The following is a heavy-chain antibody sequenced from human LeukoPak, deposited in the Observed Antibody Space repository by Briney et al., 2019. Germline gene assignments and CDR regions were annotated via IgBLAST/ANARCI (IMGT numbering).Heavy chain of an antibody. CDR3: ARDHRRSTVDTAMASAFGI. CDR2: INPSGGST. D-gene: IGHD5-18*01. Sequence: ASVKVSCKASGYTFTSYYMHWVRQAPGQGLEWMGIINPSGGSTSYAQKFQGRVTMTRDTSTSTVYMELSSLRSEDTAVYYCARDHRRSTVDTAMASAFGIWGQGTMVTVSS. CDR1: GYTFTSYY. J-gene: IGHJ3*02. V-gene: IGHV1-46*01.